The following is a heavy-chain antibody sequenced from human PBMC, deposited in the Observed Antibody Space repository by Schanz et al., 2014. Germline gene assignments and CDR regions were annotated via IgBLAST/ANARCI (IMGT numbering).Heavy chain of an antibody. D-gene: IGHD3-10*01. V-gene: IGHV3-48*01. J-gene: IGHJ5*02. CDR3: ARPALWFGDNCFDP. Sequence: EVQLVESGGGVVRPGGSLRLSCAASGFTFENYALTWVRQVPGKGLEWVAYISSSSSTIHYADSVKGRFTISRDNAKNSLYLQMNSLRAEDTAVYYCARPALWFGDNCFDPWGQGTLVTVSS. CDR2: ISSSSSTI. CDR1: GFTFENYA.